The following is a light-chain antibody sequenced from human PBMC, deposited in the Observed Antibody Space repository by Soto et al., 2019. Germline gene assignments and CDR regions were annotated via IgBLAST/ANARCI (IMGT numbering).Light chain of an antibody. CDR3: QQSYSTLFT. J-gene: IGKJ3*01. V-gene: IGKV1-39*01. CDR1: QSISSY. Sequence: DIQMTQSPSSLSASVGDRVTITCRASQSISSYLNWYQQKPGKAPKLLIYAASSLQSGVPSTFRGSGSGTDFTLTISSLQPEDFATYYCQQSYSTLFTFGPGTKVDIK. CDR2: AAS.